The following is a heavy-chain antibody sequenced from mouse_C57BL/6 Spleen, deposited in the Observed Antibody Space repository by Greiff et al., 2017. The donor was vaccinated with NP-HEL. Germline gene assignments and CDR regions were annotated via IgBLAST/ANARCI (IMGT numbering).Heavy chain of an antibody. CDR1: GYAFTNYL. Sequence: VQLQQSGAELVRPGTSVKVSCKASGYAFTNYLIEWVKQRPGQGLEWIGVINPGSGGTNYNEKFKGKATLTADKSSSTAYMQLSSLTSEDSAVYFCARGHLYDYDGNAMDYWGQGTSVTVSS. CDR2: INPGSGGT. J-gene: IGHJ4*01. CDR3: ARGHLYDYDGNAMDY. D-gene: IGHD2-4*01. V-gene: IGHV1-54*01.